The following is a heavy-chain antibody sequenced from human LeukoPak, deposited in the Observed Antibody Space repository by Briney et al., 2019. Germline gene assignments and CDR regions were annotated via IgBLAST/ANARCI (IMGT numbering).Heavy chain of an antibody. V-gene: IGHV3-33*01. CDR3: ARDYDHYFDY. D-gene: IGHD3-3*01. J-gene: IGHJ4*02. CDR2: IWYDGSSK. Sequence: GGTLRLCWAASGFTVSTYGMHRVRRAPGKGLEWVAVIWYDGSSKYYADSVKGRFTISRDNSKNTLYLQVNSLRVEDTAVYYCARDYDHYFDYWGQGTLVTVSS. CDR1: GFTVSTYG.